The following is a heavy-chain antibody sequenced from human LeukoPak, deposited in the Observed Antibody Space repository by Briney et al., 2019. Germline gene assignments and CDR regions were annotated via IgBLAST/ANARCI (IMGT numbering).Heavy chain of an antibody. Sequence: GGSLRLSCAASGFTFRRYSINWVRQAPGKGLEWVSTISSGSDYIYYADSVRGRFTISRDNFRNSVFLGVNSLRAEDTAIYYCARDLSLAMPGGFDYWGQGILVTVSS. CDR3: ARDLSLAMPGGFDY. V-gene: IGHV3-21*01. D-gene: IGHD1-26*01. CDR1: GFTFRRYS. J-gene: IGHJ4*02. CDR2: ISSGSDYI.